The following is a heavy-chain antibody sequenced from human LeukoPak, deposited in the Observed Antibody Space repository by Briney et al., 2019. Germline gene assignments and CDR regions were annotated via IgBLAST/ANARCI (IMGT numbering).Heavy chain of an antibody. CDR1: GFTFDDYV. CDR2: ISWDGGNT. J-gene: IGHJ3*02. D-gene: IGHD3-10*01. Sequence: PGGSLRLSCAASGFTFDDYVMHWVRQAPGKGLEWVSLISWDGGNTYYGDSVKGRFTISRDNSKNSLYLQMNNLRAEDTAMYYCARSCPRQSGSREGFGSYDAFDIWGQGTMVTVSS. CDR3: ARSCPRQSGSREGFGSYDAFDI. V-gene: IGHV3-43D*03.